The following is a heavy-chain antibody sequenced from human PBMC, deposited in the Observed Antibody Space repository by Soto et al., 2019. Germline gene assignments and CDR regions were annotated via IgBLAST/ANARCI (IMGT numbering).Heavy chain of an antibody. D-gene: IGHD3-3*01. CDR1: GGSISSSSYY. CDR3: ASQERFWSGGGREDY. Sequence: SETLSLTCTVSGGSISSSSYYWGWIRQPPGKGLEWIGSIYYSGSTYYNPSLKSRVTISVDTSKNQFSLKLSSVTAADTAVYYCASQERFWSGGGREDYWGQGTLVTVSS. J-gene: IGHJ4*02. CDR2: IYYSGST. V-gene: IGHV4-39*01.